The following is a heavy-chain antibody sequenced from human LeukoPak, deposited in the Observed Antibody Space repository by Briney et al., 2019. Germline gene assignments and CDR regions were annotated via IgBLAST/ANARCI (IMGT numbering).Heavy chain of an antibody. CDR2: IYYSGST. D-gene: IGHD6-25*01. Sequence: SQTLSLTCTASGGSISSGGYYWSWIRQHPGKGLEWIGYIYYSGSTYYNPSLKSRVTISVDTSKNQFSLKLSSVTAADTAVYYCARESLAASWFDPWGQGTLVTVSS. V-gene: IGHV4-31*03. J-gene: IGHJ5*02. CDR1: GGSISSGGYY. CDR3: ARESLAASWFDP.